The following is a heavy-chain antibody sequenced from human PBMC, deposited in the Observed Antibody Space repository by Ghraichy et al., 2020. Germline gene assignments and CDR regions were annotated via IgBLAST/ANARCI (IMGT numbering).Heavy chain of an antibody. V-gene: IGHV2-70*11. CDR2: IDWDDDK. J-gene: IGHJ6*01. CDR1: GFSLSTSGMC. CDR3: ARIKIAVAGYGGTSRYCCYGMDV. Sequence: SGPTLVKPTQTLTLTCTFSGFSLSTSGMCVSWIRQPPGKALEWLARIDWDDDKYYSTSLKTRLTISKDTSKNQVVLTMTNMDPVDTATYYCARIKIAVAGYGGTSRYCCYGMDVWGDGTTVTTSS. D-gene: IGHD6-19*01.